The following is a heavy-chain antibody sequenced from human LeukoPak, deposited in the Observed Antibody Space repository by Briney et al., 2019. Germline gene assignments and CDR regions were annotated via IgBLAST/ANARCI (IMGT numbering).Heavy chain of an antibody. CDR3: AKAANYDILTGYYLDY. Sequence: GGSLRLSCAASGFTFSSYAMTWVRQAPGKGLEWVSAITGGGDTTYYADSVKGRFTISRDNSKNTPYLQMNNLRAEDTAIYYCAKAANYDILTGYYLDYWGQGTLVTVSS. D-gene: IGHD3-9*01. V-gene: IGHV3-23*01. CDR2: ITGGGDTT. J-gene: IGHJ4*02. CDR1: GFTFSSYA.